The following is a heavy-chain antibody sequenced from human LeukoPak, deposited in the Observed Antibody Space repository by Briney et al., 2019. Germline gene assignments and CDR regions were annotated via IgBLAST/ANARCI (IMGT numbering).Heavy chain of an antibody. D-gene: IGHD2-8*02. Sequence: SETLSLTCTVSGGSVRTGYYYWSWIRQPAGKGLEWIGRIHASGSTNYSPSLESRVTISVDTSKTQFSLRLSSVTAADTAVYYCASNQAALVAYSYYYMDVWGKGTTVTVSS. CDR1: GGSVRTGYYY. J-gene: IGHJ6*03. CDR3: ASNQAALVAYSYYYMDV. V-gene: IGHV4-61*02. CDR2: IHASGST.